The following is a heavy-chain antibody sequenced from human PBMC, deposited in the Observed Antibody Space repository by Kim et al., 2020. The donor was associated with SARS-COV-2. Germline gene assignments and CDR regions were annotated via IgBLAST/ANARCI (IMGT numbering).Heavy chain of an antibody. D-gene: IGHD5-18*01. CDR2: SSYI. Sequence: SSYISYADSVKGRFTISRDNAKNSLYLQMNSLRAEDTAVYYCASRQLWAYWGQGTLVTVSS. J-gene: IGHJ4*02. CDR3: ASRQLWAY. V-gene: IGHV3-21*01.